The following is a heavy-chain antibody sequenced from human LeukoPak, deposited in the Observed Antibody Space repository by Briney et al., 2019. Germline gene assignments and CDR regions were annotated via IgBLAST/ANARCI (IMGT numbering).Heavy chain of an antibody. CDR2: IYYSGST. CDR1: GGSISSSSYY. J-gene: IGHJ4*02. D-gene: IGHD3-22*01. Sequence: PSETLSLTCTVSGGSISSSSYYWGWIRQPPGKGLEWIGSIYYSGSTYYNPSLKSRVTISVDTSKNQFSLKLSSVTAADTAVYYCARIESDSSGYYYDYYFDYWDQGTLVTVSS. CDR3: ARIESDSSGYYYDYYFDY. V-gene: IGHV4-39*01.